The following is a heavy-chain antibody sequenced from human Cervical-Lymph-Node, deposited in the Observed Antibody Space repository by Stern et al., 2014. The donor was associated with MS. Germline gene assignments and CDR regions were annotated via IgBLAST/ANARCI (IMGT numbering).Heavy chain of an antibody. D-gene: IGHD2-15*01. CDR1: GYTFTSYG. CDR3: ARDRWGSQDIGGTYYRY. CDR2: VRTYNGGT. J-gene: IGHJ4*02. Sequence: QVQLVQSGAEVKKPGASVKVSCETYGYTFTSYGISWIRQVPGQGLQWMGWVRTYNGGTNFSQKVQGRVAMTTDSSTNSVYMELRRLRSDDTAVYFCARDRWGSQDIGGTYYRYWGQGTLVTVSS. V-gene: IGHV1-18*01.